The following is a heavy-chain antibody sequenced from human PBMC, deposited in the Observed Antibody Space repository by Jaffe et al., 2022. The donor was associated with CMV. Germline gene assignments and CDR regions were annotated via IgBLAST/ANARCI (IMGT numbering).Heavy chain of an antibody. CDR3: ARDHDFWSGSTKSGGGWFDP. D-gene: IGHD3-3*01. J-gene: IGHJ5*02. V-gene: IGHV1-18*01. CDR1: GYTFTSYG. Sequence: QVQLVQSGAEVKKPGASVKVSCKASGYTFTSYGISWVRQAPGQGLEWMGWISAYNGNTNYAQKLQGRVTMTTDTSTSTAYMELRSLRSDDTAVYYCARDHDFWSGSTKSGGGWFDPWGQGTLVTVSS. CDR2: ISAYNGNT.